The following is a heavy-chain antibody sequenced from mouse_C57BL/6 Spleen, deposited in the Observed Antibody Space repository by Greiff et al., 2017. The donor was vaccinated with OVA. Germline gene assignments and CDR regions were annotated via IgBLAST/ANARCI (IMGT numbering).Heavy chain of an antibody. CDR3: ARENGYDGYFDV. D-gene: IGHD2-2*01. Sequence: DVKLVESGGDLVKPGGSLKLSCAASGFTFSSYGMSWVRQTPDKRLEWVATISSGGSYTYYPDSVKGRFTISRDNAKNTLYLQMSSLKSEDTAMYYCARENGYDGYFDVWGTGTTVTVSS. V-gene: IGHV5-6*02. J-gene: IGHJ1*03. CDR1: GFTFSSYG. CDR2: ISSGGSYT.